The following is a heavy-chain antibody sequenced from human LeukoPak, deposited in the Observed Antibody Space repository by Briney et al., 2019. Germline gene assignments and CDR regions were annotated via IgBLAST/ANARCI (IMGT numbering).Heavy chain of an antibody. CDR2: IIPILGIA. V-gene: IGHV1-69*04. D-gene: IGHD5-18*01. CDR3: ARDCGYSYGTWGYYYYYYGMDV. J-gene: IGHJ6*02. CDR1: GGTFTSYA. Sequence: GASVKVSCKASGGTFTSYAISWARQAPGQGLEWMGRIIPILGIAKYAQKFQGRVTITADKSTSTAYMELSSLRSEDTAVYYCARDCGYSYGTWGYYYYYYGMDVWGQGTTVTVSS.